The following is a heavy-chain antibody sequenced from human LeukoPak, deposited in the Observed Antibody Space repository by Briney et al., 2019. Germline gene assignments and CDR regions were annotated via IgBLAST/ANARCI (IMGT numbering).Heavy chain of an antibody. CDR2: IYSGGST. J-gene: IGHJ4*02. V-gene: IGHV3-66*02. Sequence: GGSLRLSCAASGFTVSSNYMSWLRQAPGKGLEWVSVIYSGGSTYYADSVKGRFTISRDNSKNTLYLKMNSLRAEDTAVYYCARGHYSSSSYYFDYWGQGTLVTVSS. D-gene: IGHD6-6*01. CDR1: GFTVSSNY. CDR3: ARGHYSSSSYYFDY.